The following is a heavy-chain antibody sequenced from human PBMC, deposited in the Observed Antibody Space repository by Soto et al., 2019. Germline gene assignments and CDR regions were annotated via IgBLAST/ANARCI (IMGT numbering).Heavy chain of an antibody. CDR1: GYRCTNND. V-gene: IGHV1-8*01. CDR2: MNPGSGDT. J-gene: IGHJ3*02. CDR3: ARAVSADAFDI. D-gene: IGHD3-10*01. Sequence: GASVKVSCKASGYRCTNNDVSWVRQATGQGLEWMGWMNPGSGDTGYAQKFQGRVTMTRDSSISTAYMEVSSLRFEDTAVYYCARAVSADAFDIWGQRTMVTVSS.